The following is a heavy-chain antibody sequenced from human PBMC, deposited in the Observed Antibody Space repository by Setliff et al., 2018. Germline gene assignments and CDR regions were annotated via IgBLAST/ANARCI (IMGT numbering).Heavy chain of an antibody. V-gene: IGHV4-61*02. CDR2: LYTGGST. J-gene: IGHJ6*02. D-gene: IGHD7-27*01. CDR3: GRAGDRGLGGMDV. CDR1: GGSVSSGSYY. Sequence: PSETLSLTCTVSGGSVSSGSYYWSWIRQPAGKGLEWIGRLYTGGSTNYNPALKSRVSFSVDAAKNHFSLKLNDVTAADTAVYYCGRAGDRGLGGMDVWGQGTTVTVSS.